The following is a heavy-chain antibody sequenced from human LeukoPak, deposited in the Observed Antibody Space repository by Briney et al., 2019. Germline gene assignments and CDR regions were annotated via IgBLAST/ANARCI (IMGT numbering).Heavy chain of an antibody. CDR2: INPNSGGT. CDR3: ARDLEGYCSSTSCYRDYYYYYMDV. V-gene: IGHV1-2*06. Sequence: ASVKVSCKASGYTFTGYYMHWVRQAPGQGLEWMGRINPNSGGTNYAQKFQGRVTMTRDTSISTAYMELSRLRSDDTAVYYCARDLEGYCSSTSCYRDYYYYYMDVWGKGTTVTVSS. J-gene: IGHJ6*03. CDR1: GYTFTGYY. D-gene: IGHD2-2*01.